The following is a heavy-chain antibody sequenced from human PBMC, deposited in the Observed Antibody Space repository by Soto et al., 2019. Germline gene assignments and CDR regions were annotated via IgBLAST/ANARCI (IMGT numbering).Heavy chain of an antibody. D-gene: IGHD2-21*02. CDR1: GGTFSSYA. V-gene: IGHV1-69*13. J-gene: IGHJ6*02. Sequence: SVKVSCKASGGTFSSYAISWVRQAPGQGLEWMGGIIPTFGTANYAQKFQGRVAITADESTSTAYMELSSLRSEDTAAYYCASAIELVVVTALDLYYYYGMDVWGQGTTVTVSS. CDR3: ASAIELVVVTALDLYYYYGMDV. CDR2: IIPTFGTA.